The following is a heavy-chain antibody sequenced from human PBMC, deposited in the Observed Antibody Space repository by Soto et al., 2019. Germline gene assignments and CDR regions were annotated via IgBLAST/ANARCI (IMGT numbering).Heavy chain of an antibody. CDR1: GFTFSSYW. CDR3: ARSVVPADMTALAY. D-gene: IGHD2-2*01. CDR2: IKQDGSGK. Sequence: GGSRRLSCAASGFTFSSYWMSWVRQAPGKGLEWVANIKQDGSGKYYVDSVKGRFTISRDNAKNSLYLQMNSLRAEDTAVYYCARSVVPADMTALAYWGQGTLVTVSS. J-gene: IGHJ4*02. V-gene: IGHV3-7*05.